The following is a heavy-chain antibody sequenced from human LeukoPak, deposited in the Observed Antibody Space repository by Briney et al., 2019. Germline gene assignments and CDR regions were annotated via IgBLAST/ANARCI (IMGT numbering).Heavy chain of an antibody. J-gene: IGHJ6*03. CDR1: GYTFTSYG. D-gene: IGHD2-2*01. CDR3: AREGFIGYCSSTSCPYYYYYMDV. Sequence: GASVKVSCKASGYTFTSYGISWVRQAPGQGLEWMGWISAYNGSTNYAQKLQGRVTMTTDTSTSTAYMELRSLRSDDTAVYYCAREGFIGYCSSTSCPYYYYYMDVWGKGTTVTVSS. V-gene: IGHV1-18*01. CDR2: ISAYNGST.